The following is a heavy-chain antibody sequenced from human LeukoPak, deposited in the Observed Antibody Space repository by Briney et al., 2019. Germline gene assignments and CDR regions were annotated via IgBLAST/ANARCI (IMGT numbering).Heavy chain of an antibody. CDR3: ARDANAGYSVNWFDP. V-gene: IGHV3-9*01. Sequence: PGGSLRLSCAASGFTFDDYAMHWVRQAPGKGLEWVSGISWNSGSIGYADSVKGRFTISRDNAKNSLYLQMDSLRAEDTAIYYCARDANAGYSVNWFDPWGQGTLVTVSS. D-gene: IGHD5/OR15-5a*01. J-gene: IGHJ5*01. CDR1: GFTFDDYA. CDR2: ISWNSGSI.